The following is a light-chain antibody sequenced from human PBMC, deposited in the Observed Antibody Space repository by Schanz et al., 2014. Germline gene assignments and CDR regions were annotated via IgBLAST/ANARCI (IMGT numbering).Light chain of an antibody. V-gene: IGLV2-8*01. Sequence: QSALTQPASVSGSPGQSITISCTGPSSDVGSYNLVSWYQQHPGKAPKLMIYEVSKRPSGVPDRFSGSKSGNTASLTVSGLQAEDEADYYCSSYAGSNNWRVFGGGTKLTVL. J-gene: IGLJ2*01. CDR1: SSDVGSYNL. CDR2: EVS. CDR3: SSYAGSNNWRV.